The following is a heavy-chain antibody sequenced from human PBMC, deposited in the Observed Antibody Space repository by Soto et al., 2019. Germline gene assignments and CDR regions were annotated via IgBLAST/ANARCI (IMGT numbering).Heavy chain of an antibody. CDR2: IYHSGST. Sequence: PSETLSLTCAVSGGSISSGGYSWSWIRQPPGKGLEWIGYIYHSGSTYYNPSLKSRVTISVDRSKNQFSLKLSSVTAADTAVYYCARAVAVAGIGGVFFWFDPWGQGTLVTVSS. D-gene: IGHD6-19*01. J-gene: IGHJ5*02. V-gene: IGHV4-30-2*01. CDR3: ARAVAVAGIGGVFFWFDP. CDR1: GGSISSGGYS.